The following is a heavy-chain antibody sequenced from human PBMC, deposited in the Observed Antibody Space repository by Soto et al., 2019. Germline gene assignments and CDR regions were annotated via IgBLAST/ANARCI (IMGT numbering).Heavy chain of an antibody. CDR2: MDHSDSYT. CDR3: AGSMTPHSIAMVAMEI. Sequence: GESLKISCKGSGYMFTSSWISWLRQMPGKGLEWMGQMDHSDSYTNYSPSFQCHVSLSADRSISTVYLQWSSLKASDTAMYYCAGSMTPHSIAMVAMEIWGQGTTVAVSS. V-gene: IGHV5-10-1*01. D-gene: IGHD2-15*01. CDR1: GYMFTSSW. J-gene: IGHJ6*01.